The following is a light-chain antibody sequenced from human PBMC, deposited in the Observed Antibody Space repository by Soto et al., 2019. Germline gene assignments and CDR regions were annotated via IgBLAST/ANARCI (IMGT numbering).Light chain of an antibody. J-gene: IGKJ3*01. CDR1: QSVLYSSSNKDY. CDR3: QQYYRIPFT. Sequence: DIVMTQSPDSLAVSLGERATMNCKSSQSVLYSSSNKDYLAWYQQKPGQPPKLLIYWASTRESGVPDRFSGSGSGTDFTLTISSLQAEDVAVYYCQQYYRIPFTFGPGTKVDI. V-gene: IGKV4-1*01. CDR2: WAS.